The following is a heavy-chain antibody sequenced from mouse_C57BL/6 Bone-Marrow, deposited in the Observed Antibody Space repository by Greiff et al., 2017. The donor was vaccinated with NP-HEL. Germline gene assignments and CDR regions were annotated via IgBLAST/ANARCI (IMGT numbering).Heavy chain of an antibody. CDR1: GYTFTSYW. D-gene: IGHD1-1*01. CDR3: ARSLITAVVGAY. Sequence: QVQLQQPGAELVKPGASVKLSCKASGYTFTSYWIHWVKQRPGQGLEWIGMILPNSGSTNYNEKFKSKATLTADTSSSTAYMQLSSLTSDDAAVYCGARSLITAVVGAYWGQGTLVTVSA. CDR2: ILPNSGST. J-gene: IGHJ3*01. V-gene: IGHV1-64*01.